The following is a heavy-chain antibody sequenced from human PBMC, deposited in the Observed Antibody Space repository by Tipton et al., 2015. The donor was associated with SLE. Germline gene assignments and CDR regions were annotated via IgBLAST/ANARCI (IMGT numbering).Heavy chain of an antibody. V-gene: IGHV3-23*01. Sequence: SLRLSCAASGFTFSSYAMSWVRQAPGKGLEWVSTISGSGGSTYYADSVKGRFTISRDNSKNTLYLQMNSLRAEDTAVYYCAKDAALGYCSGGSCSLLFDYWGQGTLVTVSS. CDR3: AKDAALGYCSGGSCSLLFDY. D-gene: IGHD2-15*01. CDR1: GFTFSSYA. J-gene: IGHJ4*02. CDR2: ISGSGGST.